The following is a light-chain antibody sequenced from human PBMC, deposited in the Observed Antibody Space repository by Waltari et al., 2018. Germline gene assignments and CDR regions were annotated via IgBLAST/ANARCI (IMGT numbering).Light chain of an antibody. CDR3: LQDYIFPLT. J-gene: IGKJ4*01. V-gene: IGKV1-6*01. CDR2: AAS. Sequence: TCRASEDIRNDLGWYQQKPWKAPRLLIFAASTLQSGVPSRFSGSGSGTDFTLTISSLQPEDFATYFCLQDYIFPLTFGGGTTVEI. CDR1: EDIRND.